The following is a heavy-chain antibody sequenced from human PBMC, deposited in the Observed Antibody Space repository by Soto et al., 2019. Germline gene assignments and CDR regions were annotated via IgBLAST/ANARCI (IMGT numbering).Heavy chain of an antibody. Sequence: ASVKVSCKASGYTFTSYGISWVRQAPGQGLEWMGWISAYNGNTNYAQKLQGRVTMTTDTSMSTAYMELRSLRSDDTAVYYCAGCIAAAGGFDYWGQGTLVTVSS. CDR3: AGCIAAAGGFDY. J-gene: IGHJ4*02. CDR2: ISAYNGNT. D-gene: IGHD6-13*01. V-gene: IGHV1-18*01. CDR1: GYTFTSYG.